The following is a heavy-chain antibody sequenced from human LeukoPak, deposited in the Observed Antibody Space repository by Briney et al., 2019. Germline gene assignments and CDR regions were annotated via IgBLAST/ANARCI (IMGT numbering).Heavy chain of an antibody. CDR1: GGSISSDY. Sequence: SETLSLTCTVSGGSISSDYWSWIRQPPGKGLEWIGYIYYSGSTNYNPSLKSRVTISVDTSKNQFSLKLSSVTAADTAVYYCAREGTQLATAFDIWGQGTMVTVSS. CDR3: AREGTQLATAFDI. CDR2: IYYSGST. J-gene: IGHJ3*02. V-gene: IGHV4-59*01. D-gene: IGHD1-1*01.